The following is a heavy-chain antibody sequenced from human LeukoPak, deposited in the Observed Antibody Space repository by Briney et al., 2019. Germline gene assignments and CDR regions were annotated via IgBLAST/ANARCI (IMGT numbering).Heavy chain of an antibody. D-gene: IGHD6-6*01. CDR1: GGTFSSYA. J-gene: IGHJ3*02. CDR2: IIPIFGTA. Sequence: SVKVSCKASGGTFSSYAISWVRQAPGQGLEWMGGIIPIFGTANYAQKFQGRVTITADESTSTAYMELSSLRSEDTAVHYCARALEYSRALNAFDIWGQGTMVTVSS. V-gene: IGHV1-69*13. CDR3: ARALEYSRALNAFDI.